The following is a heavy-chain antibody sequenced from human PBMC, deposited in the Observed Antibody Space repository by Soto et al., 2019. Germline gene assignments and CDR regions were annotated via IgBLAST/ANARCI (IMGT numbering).Heavy chain of an antibody. CDR2: IYYSGST. CDR3: ARGRGSSWTFDY. D-gene: IGHD6-13*01. J-gene: IGHJ4*02. Sequence: QVQLQESGPRLVKPSETLSLTCTVSGGSISSYYWIWIRQPPGKGLEWIGYIYYSGSTNYNPSLKLRVTISVDKSKNQFSLNMSSVIAADTAVYYCARGRGSSWTFDYWGQGTLVTVSS. CDR1: GGSISSYY. V-gene: IGHV4-59*01.